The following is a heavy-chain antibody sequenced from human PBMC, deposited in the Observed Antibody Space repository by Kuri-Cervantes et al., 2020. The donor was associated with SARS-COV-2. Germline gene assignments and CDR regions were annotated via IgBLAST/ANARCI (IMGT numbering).Heavy chain of an antibody. V-gene: IGHV3-66*02. D-gene: IGHD2-15*01. CDR3: AREGGVAASPDAFDI. CDR1: GFTVSSNY. CDR2: IYSVGST. J-gene: IGHJ3*02. Sequence: GESLKISCAASGFTVSSNYMSWVRQAPGKGLEWVSVIYSVGSTYYADSVKGRFTISRDNSKNTLYLQMNSLRAEDTAVYYCAREGGVAASPDAFDIWGQGTMVTVSS.